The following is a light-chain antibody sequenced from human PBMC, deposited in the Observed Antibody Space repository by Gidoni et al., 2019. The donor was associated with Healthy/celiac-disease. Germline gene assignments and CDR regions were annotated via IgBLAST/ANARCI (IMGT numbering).Light chain of an antibody. J-gene: IGLJ1*01. CDR1: SSDVGGYNY. CDR3: SSYTSSSTLGV. CDR2: DVT. V-gene: IGLV2-14*01. Sequence: QSALTPPASVSGSPGQSITISCTGTSSDVGGYNYVSWYQPHPGKAPKLMIYDVTNRPSGVSNRFSGSKSGNTASLTISGLQAEDEADYYCSSYTSSSTLGVFGTGTKVTVL.